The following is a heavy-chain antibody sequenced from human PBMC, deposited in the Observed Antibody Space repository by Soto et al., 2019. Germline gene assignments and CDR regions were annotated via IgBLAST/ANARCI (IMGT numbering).Heavy chain of an antibody. D-gene: IGHD3-16*01. CDR2: ISAYNGNT. V-gene: IGHV1-18*01. J-gene: IGHJ4*02. Sequence: QVHLVQSGAEVKKPGASVKVSCTASGYTFTNFGISWVRQAPGQGLEWMGWISAYNGNTNDAQKFQGRVTMATDTSTRTAYVERRGLRSGDTAGDYCAGGGTRIDYWGQGTLVTVSS. CDR3: AGGGTRIDY. CDR1: GYTFTNFG.